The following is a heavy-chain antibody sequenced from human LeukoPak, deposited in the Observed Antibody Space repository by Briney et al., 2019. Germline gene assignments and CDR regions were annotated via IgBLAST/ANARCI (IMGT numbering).Heavy chain of an antibody. V-gene: IGHV4-59*01. Sequence: PSETLSLTCTVSGGSISSYYWSWIWQPPGKGLEWIGYIYYSGSTNYNPSLKSRVTISVDTSKNQFSLKLSSVTAADTAVYYCARSSREYSYGYGGYYFDYWGQGTLVTVSS. CDR2: IYYSGST. CDR1: GGSISSYY. D-gene: IGHD5-18*01. CDR3: ARSSREYSYGYGGYYFDY. J-gene: IGHJ4*02.